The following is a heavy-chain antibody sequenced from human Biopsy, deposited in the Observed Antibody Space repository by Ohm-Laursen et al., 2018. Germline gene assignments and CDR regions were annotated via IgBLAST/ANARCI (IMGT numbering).Heavy chain of an antibody. V-gene: IGHV4-61*01. Sequence: GTLSLTCTVSDASASSGRYYWTWIRQPPRKPLEWIGYFYSSGTTRYNPSLESRLSISMDTSKNEVPLRLTSMTAADTAVYFCARAPANQYAARNYYSSHAFDMWGQGTKVTVSS. J-gene: IGHJ3*02. CDR2: FYSSGTT. CDR3: ARAPANQYAARNYYSSHAFDM. D-gene: IGHD3-10*01. CDR1: DASASSGRYY.